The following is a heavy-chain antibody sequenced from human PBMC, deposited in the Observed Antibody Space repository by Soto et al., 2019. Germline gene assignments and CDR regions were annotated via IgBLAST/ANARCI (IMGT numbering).Heavy chain of an antibody. V-gene: IGHV3-74*01. J-gene: IGHJ4*02. CDR1: GFTFSNYW. CDR2: IDHDGPT. CDR3: VRDSHGDY. Sequence: EVQLVESGGGLVQPGGSLRLSCAGSGFTFSNYWMHWVRQAPGKGLEWVSRIDHDGPTDYADSVRGRCTISRDNAEKTLYLQMSGQRPEDTAVHDWVRDSHGDYWGQGTLVTVSS.